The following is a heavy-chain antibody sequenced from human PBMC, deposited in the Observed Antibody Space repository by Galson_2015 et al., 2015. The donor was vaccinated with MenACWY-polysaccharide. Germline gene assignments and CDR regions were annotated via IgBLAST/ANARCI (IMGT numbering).Heavy chain of an antibody. CDR1: GYTLTSYY. D-gene: IGHD2-21*01. V-gene: IGHV1-46*01. Sequence: SVKVSCKASGYTLTSYYMHWVRQAPGQGLEWVGIMHPSGGSTTYAQQFQGRVTMTRDTSTSTVYMELSSLRSEDTAVYYCARSYSWGYPTSNFGDYWGRGTLVAVSS. J-gene: IGHJ4*02. CDR2: MHPSGGST. CDR3: ARSYSWGYPTSNFGDY.